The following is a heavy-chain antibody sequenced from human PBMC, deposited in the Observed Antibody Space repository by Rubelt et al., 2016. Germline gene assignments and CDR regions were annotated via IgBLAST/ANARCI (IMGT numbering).Heavy chain of an antibody. J-gene: IGHJ4*02. Sequence: QVQLVQSGAEVKKPGASVKVSCKASGYTFTSYGISWVRQAPGQGLEWMGGIIPVFGTANYAQKFQGRITMTADESTSTVYMELSSLRSEDTAVYYCARTKTVEMATIPLAYWGQGTLVTVSS. D-gene: IGHD5-24*01. CDR2: IIPVFGTA. CDR3: ARTKTVEMATIPLAY. CDR1: GYTFTSYG. V-gene: IGHV1-69*01.